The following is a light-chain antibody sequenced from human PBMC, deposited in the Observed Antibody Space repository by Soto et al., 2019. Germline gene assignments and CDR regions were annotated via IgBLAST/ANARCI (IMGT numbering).Light chain of an antibody. Sequence: EVVLTQSPGTLSLSPGEGATLSCKATQRVGSSYLAWYQQKPGQAPRLLIYGASNRATGIPDRFSGSGSGTDFLLSISRLEPEDFAVYFCQQYGSSPFTFGGGTKVEV. J-gene: IGKJ4*01. V-gene: IGKV3-20*01. CDR2: GAS. CDR3: QQYGSSPFT. CDR1: QRVGSSY.